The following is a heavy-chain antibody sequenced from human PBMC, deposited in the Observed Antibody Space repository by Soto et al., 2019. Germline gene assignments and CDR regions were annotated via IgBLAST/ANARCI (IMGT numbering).Heavy chain of an antibody. Sequence: QPGGSLRLSCAASGFTFSSYGMHWVRQAPGKGLEWVAVISYDGSNKYYADSVKGRFTISRDNSKNTLYLQMNSLRAEDTAVYYCAKGGLYCSGRSCQYFDYWGQGTLVTVSS. V-gene: IGHV3-30*18. CDR2: ISYDGSNK. CDR3: AKGGLYCSGRSCQYFDY. J-gene: IGHJ4*02. D-gene: IGHD2-15*01. CDR1: GFTFSSYG.